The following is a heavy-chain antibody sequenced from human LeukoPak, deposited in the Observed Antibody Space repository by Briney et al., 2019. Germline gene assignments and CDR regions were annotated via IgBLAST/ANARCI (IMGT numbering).Heavy chain of an antibody. CDR2: INPNSGGT. D-gene: IGHD7-27*01. V-gene: IGHV1-2*02. CDR1: GYTFTGYY. J-gene: IGHJ4*02. CDR3: ARVHLTGDKNY. Sequence: AASVTVSCTASGYTFTGYYMHWVRQAPGQGLEWMGWINPNSGGTNYAQKFQGRVTMTRDTSISTAYMELSRLRSDDTAVYYCARVHLTGDKNYWGQGTLVTVSS.